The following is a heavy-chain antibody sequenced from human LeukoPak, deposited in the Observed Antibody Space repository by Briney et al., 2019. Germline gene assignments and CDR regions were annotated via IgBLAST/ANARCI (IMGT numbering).Heavy chain of an antibody. J-gene: IGHJ4*02. V-gene: IGHV3-30*04. CDR1: GFTFSSYA. Sequence: PGGSLRLSCAASGFTFSSYAMHWVRQAPGKGLEWVAVISYDGSNKYYADSVKGRFTISRDNSKNTLYLQMNSLRAEDTAVYYCAKLDSYSSGWYYFDYWGQGTLVTVSS. D-gene: IGHD6-19*01. CDR2: ISYDGSNK. CDR3: AKLDSYSSGWYYFDY.